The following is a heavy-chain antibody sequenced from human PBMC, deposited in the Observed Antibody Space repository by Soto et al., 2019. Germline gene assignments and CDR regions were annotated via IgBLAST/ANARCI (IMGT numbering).Heavy chain of an antibody. Sequence: GGSLRLSCAASGFTFSSYAMSWVRQAPGKGLEWVSAISGSGGSTYYADSVKGRFTISRDNSKNTLYLQMNSLGAEDTAVYYCAKVPVSSGWPFDYWGQGTLVTVSS. CDR2: ISGSGGST. J-gene: IGHJ4*02. D-gene: IGHD6-19*01. CDR3: AKVPVSSGWPFDY. V-gene: IGHV3-23*01. CDR1: GFTFSSYA.